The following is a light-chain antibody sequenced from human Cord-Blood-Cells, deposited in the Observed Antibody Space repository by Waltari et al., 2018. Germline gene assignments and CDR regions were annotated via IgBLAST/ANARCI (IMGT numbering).Light chain of an antibody. J-gene: IGLJ1*01. Sequence: QSALTQPASVSGSPGQSITISCTGTSSDVGGYNYVSWYQQQPGKAPKLMIYDVSKRPSGVSNRFSGSKSGNTASLTISGLQAEDEADYYCSSYTSSSTPYVFGTGTKVTVL. V-gene: IGLV2-14*01. CDR2: DVS. CDR3: SSYTSSSTPYV. CDR1: SSDVGGYNY.